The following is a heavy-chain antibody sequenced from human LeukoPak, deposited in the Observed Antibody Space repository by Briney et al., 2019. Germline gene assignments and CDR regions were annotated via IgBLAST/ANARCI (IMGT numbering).Heavy chain of an antibody. D-gene: IGHD3-22*01. Sequence: KTSETLSLTCTVSGGSISSYYWSWIRQPPGKGLEWIGYIYYSGSTNYNPSLKSRVTISVDTSKNQFSLKLSSVTAADTAVYYCARSPVPSPAGYDSSGYPYYFDYWGQGTLVTVSS. CDR1: GGSISSYY. CDR3: ARSPVPSPAGYDSSGYPYYFDY. V-gene: IGHV4-59*08. J-gene: IGHJ4*02. CDR2: IYYSGST.